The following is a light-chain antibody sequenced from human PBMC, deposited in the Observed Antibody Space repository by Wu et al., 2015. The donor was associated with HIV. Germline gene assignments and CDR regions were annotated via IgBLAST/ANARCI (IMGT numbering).Light chain of an antibody. J-gene: IGKJ1*01. CDR2: SAS. CDR1: QSVRNY. V-gene: IGKV3-15*01. CDR3: QQYNIWPGT. Sequence: EIVMTQSPATLSVSPGERATLSCRASQSVRNYLAWYQQKPGQAPRLLIYSASTRATGIPARFSGSGSGTEFTLTIGSLQSEDFALYFCQQYNIWPGTFGQGTKVEIK.